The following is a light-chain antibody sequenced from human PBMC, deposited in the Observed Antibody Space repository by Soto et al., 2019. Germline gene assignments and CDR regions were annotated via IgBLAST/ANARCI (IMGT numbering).Light chain of an antibody. V-gene: IGKV3-11*01. CDR2: DAY. CDR3: QQRGNWPST. J-gene: IGKJ2*02. Sequence: EVVLTQSPDTLSLSPGETATLSCRASQSVDRYVAWYEQKVGQAPRLPIYDAYTRATGVAARLTGSGSATDFSLTLTRLKPEDCAVYHCQQRGNWPSTFGPRTKVEMK. CDR1: QSVDRY.